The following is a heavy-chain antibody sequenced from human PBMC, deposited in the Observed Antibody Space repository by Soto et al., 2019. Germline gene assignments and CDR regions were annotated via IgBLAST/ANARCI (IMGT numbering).Heavy chain of an antibody. D-gene: IGHD1-26*01. CDR2: INGDGTGT. CDR3: AREIVGARPFDY. Sequence: GGSLRLSCAASGFTFSNFWIHWVRQAPGKGLVWVSRINGDGTGTTYADSVKGRFTVSRDNAKNTLFLQMNSLRAEDTAVYYCAREIVGARPFDYWGQGTLVTVSS. J-gene: IGHJ4*02. V-gene: IGHV3-74*01. CDR1: GFTFSNFW.